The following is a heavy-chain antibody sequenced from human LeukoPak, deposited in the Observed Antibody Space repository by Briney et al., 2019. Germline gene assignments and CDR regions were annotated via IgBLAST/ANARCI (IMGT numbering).Heavy chain of an antibody. J-gene: IGHJ4*02. Sequence: PSQTLSLTCTVSGGSISSGGYYWSWIRQHPGKGLEWIGYIYYSGSTYYNPSLKSRVTISVDTSKNQFSLKLSSVTAADTAVYYCARASESNGYYPHRYWGQGIQVTVSS. V-gene: IGHV4-31*03. CDR1: GGSISSGGYY. CDR3: ARASESNGYYPHRY. D-gene: IGHD3-22*01. CDR2: IYYSGST.